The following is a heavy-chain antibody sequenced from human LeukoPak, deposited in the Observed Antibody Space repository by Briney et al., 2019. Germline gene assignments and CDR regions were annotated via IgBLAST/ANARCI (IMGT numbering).Heavy chain of an antibody. V-gene: IGHV3-21*01. J-gene: IGHJ4*02. CDR2: ISPSSSYI. Sequence: PGGSLRLSCAASGFTFSSYTMNWVRQAPGKGLEWVSTISPSSSYIYYADSAKGRFTISRDNAKNSLYLQMNSLRPEDTAVYYCARDPVVPDDGYYFDYWGQGTLVTVSS. CDR1: GFTFSSYT. D-gene: IGHD2-2*01. CDR3: ARDPVVPDDGYYFDY.